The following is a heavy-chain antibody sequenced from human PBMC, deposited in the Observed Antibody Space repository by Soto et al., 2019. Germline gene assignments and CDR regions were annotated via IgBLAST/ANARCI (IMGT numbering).Heavy chain of an antibody. CDR2: INVDGSTR. CDR3: ADIGRSDRAFDI. V-gene: IGHV3-74*01. Sequence: PGGSLRLSCVASGFTFEDFSMHWVRQLPGKGLVWVSHINVDGSTRRYADSVKGRFTISRDNAKNTLCLQMNSLRVEDTAVYYCADIGRSDRAFDIWGQGTMVTVSS. CDR1: GFTFEDFS. J-gene: IGHJ3*02. D-gene: IGHD5-12*01.